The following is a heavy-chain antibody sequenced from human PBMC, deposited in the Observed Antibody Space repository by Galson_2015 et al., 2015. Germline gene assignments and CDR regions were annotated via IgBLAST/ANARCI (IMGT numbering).Heavy chain of an antibody. CDR3: ARDFRYSSSWGFDY. CDR2: ISAPNGNT. J-gene: IGHJ4*02. V-gene: IGHV1-18*01. D-gene: IGHD6-13*01. CDR1: GYTFNSYG. Sequence: SGYTFNSYGISWVRQAPGQGLEWLGWISAPNGNTNYAQKLQGRVTMTTDTSTSTAYMELRSLRSDDTAVYYCARDFRYSSSWGFDYWGQGTLVTVSS.